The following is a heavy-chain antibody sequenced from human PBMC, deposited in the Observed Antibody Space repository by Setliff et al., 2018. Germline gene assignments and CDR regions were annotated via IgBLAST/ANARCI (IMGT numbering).Heavy chain of an antibody. J-gene: IGHJ4*02. CDR3: AMYQPKKFDY. CDR1: NGSISISDFY. D-gene: IGHD2-2*01. Sequence: LSLTCTVSNGSISISDFYWGWIRQSPGKGLEWIGSIYYTGDTWYKQSLEGRVTISVDTSKNQFSLGLTSVTAADTAVYYCAMYQPKKFDYWGRGTLVTVSS. V-gene: IGHV4-39*01. CDR2: IYYTGDT.